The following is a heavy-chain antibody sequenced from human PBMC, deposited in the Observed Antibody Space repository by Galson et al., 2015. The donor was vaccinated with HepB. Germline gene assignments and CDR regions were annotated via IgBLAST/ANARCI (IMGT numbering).Heavy chain of an antibody. CDR1: GSTLSNYG. V-gene: IGHV3-23*01. CDR2: ISTRDATK. Sequence: SLRLSCAASGSTLSNYGMTWVRQAPGKGLEWVSSISTRDATKYYADSVKGRFTISRDGSGTTLYLQMNTLRAQDTAVYYCVNGGIGGPAGLDHWGRGTLVTVSS. CDR3: VNGGIGGPAGLDH. D-gene: IGHD6-13*01. J-gene: IGHJ4*02.